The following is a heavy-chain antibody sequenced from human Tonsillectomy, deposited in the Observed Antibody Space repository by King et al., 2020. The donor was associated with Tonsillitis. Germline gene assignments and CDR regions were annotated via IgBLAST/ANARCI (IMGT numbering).Heavy chain of an antibody. V-gene: IGHV4-59*01. CDR3: ARELRGLLGGWFDP. CDR1: GGSTSTYY. CDR2: IYYSGST. J-gene: IGHJ5*02. Sequence: QLQESGPGLVKPSETLSLTSTVSGGSTSTYYWNWIRQPPGKGLEWIGYIYYSGSTKYNPSLKSRVTISLDTSKNQFSLKLSSVTAADTAVYFCARELRGLLGGWFDPWGQGTLVTVSS. D-gene: IGHD3-10*01.